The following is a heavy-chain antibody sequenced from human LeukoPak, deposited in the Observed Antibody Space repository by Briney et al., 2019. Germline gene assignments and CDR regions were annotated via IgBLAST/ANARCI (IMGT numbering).Heavy chain of an antibody. Sequence: GGSLRLSCAASGFTFSSYGMHWVRQAPGKGLEWVAVIWYDGSNKYYADSVKGRFTISRDNSKNTLYLQMNSLKSEDTAVYYCTTGPRGYSGSYLNYWGQGTLVTVSS. D-gene: IGHD1-26*01. V-gene: IGHV3-33*01. CDR1: GFTFSSYG. CDR3: TTGPRGYSGSYLNY. CDR2: IWYDGSNK. J-gene: IGHJ4*02.